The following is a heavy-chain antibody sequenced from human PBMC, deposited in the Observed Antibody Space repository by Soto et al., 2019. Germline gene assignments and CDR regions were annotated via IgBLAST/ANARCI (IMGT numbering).Heavy chain of an antibody. CDR3: ARDKNARYYSYRMDV. V-gene: IGHV4-34*01. CDR1: GGSFSGYY. Sequence: QVQLQQWGAGLLKPSETLSLTCAVYGGSFSGYYWSWIRQPPGQGLEWSGEINHSGSTNYNPSLKSRATISVDTSKNQFALKLSSVTAADTAVYYCARDKNARYYSYRMDVWGQGTTVTVSS. CDR2: INHSGST. J-gene: IGHJ6*02.